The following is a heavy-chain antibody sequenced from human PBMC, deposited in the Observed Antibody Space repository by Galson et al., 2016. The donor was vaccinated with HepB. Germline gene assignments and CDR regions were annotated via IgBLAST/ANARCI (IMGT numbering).Heavy chain of an antibody. CDR1: GFTFSNYG. Sequence: SLRLSCAASGFTFSNYGMHWVRQAPGKGLEWVAVIWHDGRNKYYADSVKGRLTISRDNSKNTLFLQMNSLRAEDTAVYYCARAELDNVVLVAATPLDYWGQGTLVIVSS. V-gene: IGHV3-33*01. CDR3: ARAELDNVVLVAATPLDY. D-gene: IGHD2-15*01. CDR2: IWHDGRNK. J-gene: IGHJ4*02.